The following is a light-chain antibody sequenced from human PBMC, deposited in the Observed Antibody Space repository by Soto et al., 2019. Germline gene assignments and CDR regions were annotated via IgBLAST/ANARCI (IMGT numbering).Light chain of an antibody. V-gene: IGLV2-11*01. Sequence: QSVLTQPRSVSASPGQSVTISGTGTSSDVGRYDYVSWYQQHPGKAPKLIVYDVTGRPSGVPDRFSGSKSGNTASLTISGLQAEDEADYSCCSFAGSYSYVFGTGTKVTVL. CDR1: SSDVGRYDY. CDR2: DVT. J-gene: IGLJ1*01. CDR3: CSFAGSYSYV.